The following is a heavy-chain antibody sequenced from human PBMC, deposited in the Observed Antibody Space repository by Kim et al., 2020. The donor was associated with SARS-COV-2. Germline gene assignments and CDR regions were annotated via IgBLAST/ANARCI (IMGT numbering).Heavy chain of an antibody. CDR3: TRDREEWQQLVPTPNNYYYGMDV. Sequence: GGSLRLSCTASGFTFGDYAMSWFRQAPGKGLEWVGFIRSKAYGGTTEYAASVKGRFTISRDDSKSIAYLQMNSLKTEDTAVYYCTRDREEWQQLVPTPNNYYYGMDVWGQGTTVTVSS. CDR1: GFTFGDYA. J-gene: IGHJ6*02. CDR2: IRSKAYGGTT. V-gene: IGHV3-49*03. D-gene: IGHD6-13*01.